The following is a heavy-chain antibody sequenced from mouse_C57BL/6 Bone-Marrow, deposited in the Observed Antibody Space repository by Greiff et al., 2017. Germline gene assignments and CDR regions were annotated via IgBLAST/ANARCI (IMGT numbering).Heavy chain of an antibody. CDR2: ISNLAYSI. V-gene: IGHV5-15*01. D-gene: IGHD4-1*02. Sequence: EVKLMESGGGLVQPGGSLKLSCAASGFTFSDYGMAWVRQAPRKGPEWVAFISNLAYSIYYADTVTGRFTISSENAKNTRYLEMDSLRSEDTAMYYFSRHHNWEGNYFDYWGQGTTLTVSS. CDR1: GFTFSDYG. CDR3: SRHHNWEGNYFDY. J-gene: IGHJ2*01.